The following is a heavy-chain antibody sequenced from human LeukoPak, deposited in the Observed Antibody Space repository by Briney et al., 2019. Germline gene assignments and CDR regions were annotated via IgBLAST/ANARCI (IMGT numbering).Heavy chain of an antibody. Sequence: GGSLRLSCAASGFTFSSYGMHWVRQAPGKGLEWVAFIRYDGSNKYYADSVKGRFTISRDNSKNTLYLQMNSLRAEDTAVYYCAKDLLPIVVVPAAMGYWGQGTLVTVSS. CDR2: IRYDGSNK. J-gene: IGHJ4*02. D-gene: IGHD2-2*01. V-gene: IGHV3-30*02. CDR1: GFTFSSYG. CDR3: AKDLLPIVVVPAAMGY.